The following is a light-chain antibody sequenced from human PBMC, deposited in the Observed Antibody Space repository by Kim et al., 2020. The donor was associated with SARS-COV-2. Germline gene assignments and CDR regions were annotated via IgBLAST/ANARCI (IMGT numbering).Light chain of an antibody. CDR1: QGINNY. J-gene: IGKJ1*01. Sequence: ASVGDRVTITCRAGQGINNYLAWYQQRPGKAPKLLIYAASTLQSGVPSRFSGSGFGTDFTLTISSLQPEDGAIYYCQKYNSAPWTFGRGTKVDIK. CDR2: AAS. V-gene: IGKV1-27*01. CDR3: QKYNSAPWT.